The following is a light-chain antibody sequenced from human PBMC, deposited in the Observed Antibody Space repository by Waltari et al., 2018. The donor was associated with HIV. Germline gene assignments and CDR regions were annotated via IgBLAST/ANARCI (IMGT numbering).Light chain of an antibody. CDR2: AAS. J-gene: IGKJ4*01. CDR3: QQLNS. Sequence: DIQLTQSPSFLSASVGDRVTITCRASQGISSYLAWYQQKPGKAPKLLIYAASTLQSGVPSRFSGSGSGTKFTLTISSLQPEDFATYYCQQLNSFGGGTKVEIK. CDR1: QGISSY. V-gene: IGKV1-9*01.